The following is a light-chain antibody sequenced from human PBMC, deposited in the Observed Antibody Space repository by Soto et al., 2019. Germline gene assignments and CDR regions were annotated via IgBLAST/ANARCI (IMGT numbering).Light chain of an antibody. CDR1: QSLSSTY. Sequence: EIVLTQSPGTLSLSPRERATLSSRPSQSLSSTYLAWYQQKPGQAHRLLIYGACNSATGIPDRFSGSGSGTDFTLSINRLEPEDFAVYYCQQYGSSPLTFGHGTKVDIK. CDR3: QQYGSSPLT. CDR2: GAC. V-gene: IGKV3-20*01. J-gene: IGKJ1*01.